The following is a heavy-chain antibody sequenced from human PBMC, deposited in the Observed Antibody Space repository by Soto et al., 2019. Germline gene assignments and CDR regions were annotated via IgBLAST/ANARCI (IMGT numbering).Heavy chain of an antibody. D-gene: IGHD3-10*01. CDR3: ATDHYYYGSGSYYRNFDY. V-gene: IGHV3-33*01. CDR1: GFTFSSYG. Sequence: HPGGSLRLSCAASGFTFSSYGMHWVRQAPGKGLEWVAVIWYDGSNKYYADSVKGRFTISRDNSKNTLYLQMNSLRAEDTAVYYCATDHYYYGSGSYYRNFDYWGQGTLVTVSS. CDR2: IWYDGSNK. J-gene: IGHJ4*02.